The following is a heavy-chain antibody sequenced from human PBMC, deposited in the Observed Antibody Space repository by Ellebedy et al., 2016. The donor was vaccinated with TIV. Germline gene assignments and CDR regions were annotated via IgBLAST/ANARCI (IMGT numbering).Heavy chain of an antibody. CDR2: TYYRSKWYD. CDR3: ARGQNYSGRVFDY. CDR1: GDSVSSNSAA. Sequence: MPSETLSLTCAISGDSVSSNSAAWNWIRQSPSRGLEWLGRTYYRSKWYDAYAVSVKSRITINPDIPKNQFSLQLNSVTPEDTAVYYCARGQNYSGRVFDYWGQGTLVTVSS. V-gene: IGHV6-1*01. J-gene: IGHJ4*02. D-gene: IGHD1-26*01.